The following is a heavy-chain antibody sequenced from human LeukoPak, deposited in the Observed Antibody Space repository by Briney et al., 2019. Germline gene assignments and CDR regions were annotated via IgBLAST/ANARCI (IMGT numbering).Heavy chain of an antibody. CDR3: ASYYVWGSYCHFDY. J-gene: IGHJ4*02. V-gene: IGHV3-48*01. D-gene: IGHD3-16*01. CDR2: ISSSSSTI. Sequence: PGGSLRLSCAASGFTFSSYSMNWVRQAPGKGLEWVSYISSSSSTIYYADSVKGRFTISRDNAKNSLYLQMNSLRAEDTAVYYCASYYVWGSYCHFDYWGQGTLVTVSS. CDR1: GFTFSSYS.